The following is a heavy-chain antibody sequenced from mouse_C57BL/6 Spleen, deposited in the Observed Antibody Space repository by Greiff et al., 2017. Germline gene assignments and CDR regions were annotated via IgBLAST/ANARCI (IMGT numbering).Heavy chain of an antibody. Sequence: QVQLQQSGPELVKPGASVKISCKASGYAFSSSWMNWVKQRPGKGLEWIGRIYPGDGDTNYNGMFKGKATLTADKSSSTAYMQLSSLTSEDSAVYFCAKGDSNLPFDYWGQGTTLTVSS. V-gene: IGHV1-82*01. CDR1: GYAFSSSW. CDR3: AKGDSNLPFDY. J-gene: IGHJ2*01. D-gene: IGHD2-5*01. CDR2: IYPGDGDT.